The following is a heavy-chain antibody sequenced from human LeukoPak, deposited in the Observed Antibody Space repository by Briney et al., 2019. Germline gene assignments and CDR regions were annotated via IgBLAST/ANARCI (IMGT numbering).Heavy chain of an antibody. V-gene: IGHV4-34*01. J-gene: IGHJ6*03. D-gene: IGHD6-13*01. Sequence: PSETLSLTCAVYGGSFSDYYWNWIRQPPGKGLEWIGEINHSGSTNYNPSLKSRVTISVDTSKNQFSLKLSSVTAADTAVYYCARGLAGAILGYYYYYVDVWGKGTTVTVSS. CDR3: ARGLAGAILGYYYYYVDV. CDR1: GGSFSDYY. CDR2: INHSGST.